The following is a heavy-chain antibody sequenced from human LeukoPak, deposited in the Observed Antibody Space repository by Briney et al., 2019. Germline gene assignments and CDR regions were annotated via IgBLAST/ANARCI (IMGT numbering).Heavy chain of an antibody. CDR1: GHTFTEYW. V-gene: IGHV3-7*01. CDR3: ARGQTLTF. Sequence: GGPLRLSCTTSGHTFTEYWMTWVRQAPGKGREWVANINQDGNKKLYVVSVKARFNIPRENAKNALYLNIHRQRGEDTCVYLCARGQTLTFWGQGTLVTAYS. J-gene: IGHJ4*02. CDR2: INQDGNKK.